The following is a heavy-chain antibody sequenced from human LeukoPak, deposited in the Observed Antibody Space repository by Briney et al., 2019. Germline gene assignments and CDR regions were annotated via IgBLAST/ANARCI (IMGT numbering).Heavy chain of an antibody. CDR2: ISSSSSYI. Sequence: AGGSLRLSCAASGFTFSSYSMNWVRQAPGKGLEWVSSISSSSSYIYYADSVKGRFTISRDNSKNTLYLQMNSLRAEDTAVYYCAKLHSSWLPNWFDPWGQGTLVAVSS. V-gene: IGHV3-21*04. CDR3: AKLHSSWLPNWFDP. J-gene: IGHJ5*02. CDR1: GFTFSSYS. D-gene: IGHD6-13*01.